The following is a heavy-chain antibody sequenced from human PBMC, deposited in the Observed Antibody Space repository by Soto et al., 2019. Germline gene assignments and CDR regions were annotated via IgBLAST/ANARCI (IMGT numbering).Heavy chain of an antibody. CDR3: ASDMSTN. J-gene: IGHJ4*02. D-gene: IGHD2-2*01. V-gene: IGHV1-8*01. CDR1: GYTFTSHD. CDR2: MNPNSGHT. Sequence: ASVKVSCKASGYTFTSHDINWMRQTTGQGLEWMGWMNPNSGHTNYAQKFQGRVTMTRDTSISTAYMELTNLRSEDTAIYYCASDMSTNWGQGTLVTVSS.